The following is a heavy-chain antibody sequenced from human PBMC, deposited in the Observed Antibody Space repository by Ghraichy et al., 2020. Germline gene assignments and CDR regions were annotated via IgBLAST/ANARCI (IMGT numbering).Heavy chain of an antibody. Sequence: GALRLSCAASGFIFSAYNMNWVRQAPGEGLEWVSYISGDGSALYYADSVKGRFTVSRDNAKNSLYLQMSSLRDEDTAVYYCARGYGSGSSDSWGQGALVTVSS. CDR3: ARGYGSGSSDS. J-gene: IGHJ4*02. V-gene: IGHV3-48*02. D-gene: IGHD3-10*01. CDR1: GFIFSAYN. CDR2: ISGDGSAL.